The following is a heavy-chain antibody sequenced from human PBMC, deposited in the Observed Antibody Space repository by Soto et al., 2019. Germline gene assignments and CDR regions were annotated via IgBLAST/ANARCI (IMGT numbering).Heavy chain of an antibody. CDR1: GGSISSGGYY. Sequence: QVQLQESGPGLVKPSQTLSLTCTVSGGSISSGGYYWSWIRQHPGKGLEWIGYIYYSGSTYYNPSRKSRVTITVDTSKNQFSLKLSSVTAADTAVYYCAREEKEDFWSGYGFDYYYYMDVWGKGTTVTVSS. J-gene: IGHJ6*03. D-gene: IGHD3-3*01. V-gene: IGHV4-31*03. CDR3: AREEKEDFWSGYGFDYYYYMDV. CDR2: IYYSGST.